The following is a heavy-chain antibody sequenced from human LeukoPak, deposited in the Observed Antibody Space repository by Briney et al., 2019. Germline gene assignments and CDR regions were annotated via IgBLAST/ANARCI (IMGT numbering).Heavy chain of an antibody. Sequence: GASVKVSCKASGYTFINHGISWVRQAPGQGLEWLGWISAYNGRTEYAPNFKDTVTMTTDTSTTTAYMELRSLTSDDTAVYYCGRWSPNPNDSWGQGTLVTVSS. CDR3: GRWSPNPNDS. V-gene: IGHV1-18*01. CDR2: ISAYNGRT. D-gene: IGHD3-3*01. J-gene: IGHJ5*01. CDR1: GYTFINHG.